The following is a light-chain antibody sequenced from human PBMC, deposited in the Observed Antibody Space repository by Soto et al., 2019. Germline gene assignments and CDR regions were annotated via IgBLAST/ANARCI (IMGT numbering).Light chain of an antibody. CDR3: LPFAGSQGDV. J-gene: IGLJ1*01. Sequence: QSVLTQPASVSGSPGQSITISCSGTRSDVGSYNLVSWYQQHPGKAPKLLIYEVSRRPSGVSDRFSASKSGNTASLTISGLQAEDEADYYCLPFAGSQGDVFGTGTKLTVL. V-gene: IGLV2-23*02. CDR1: RSDVGSYNL. CDR2: EVS.